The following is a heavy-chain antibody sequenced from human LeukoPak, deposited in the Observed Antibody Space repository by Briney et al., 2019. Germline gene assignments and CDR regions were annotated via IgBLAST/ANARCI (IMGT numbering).Heavy chain of an antibody. J-gene: IGHJ4*02. Sequence: GGSLRLSCAASGFTFSSYGMSWVRQAPGKGLEWVSAISGSGGSTYFADSVKGRFTISRDNAKNSLYLQMNSLRAEDTAVYYCARAQQWLGPFDYWGQGTLVTVSS. CDR1: GFTFSSYG. CDR3: ARAQQWLGPFDY. D-gene: IGHD6-19*01. V-gene: IGHV3-23*01. CDR2: ISGSGGST.